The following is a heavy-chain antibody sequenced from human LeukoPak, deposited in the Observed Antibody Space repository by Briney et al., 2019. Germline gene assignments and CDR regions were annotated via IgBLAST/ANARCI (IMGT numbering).Heavy chain of an antibody. CDR1: GFTVKSKN. Sequence: PGGSLRLSCAASGFTVKSKNMHCLRQAPGKGMEWVSTIYTGGGTYYAASVRDRFSISRETSKNSLYLQMNSLRAEDTAVYYCARGLQDENGYKNSFDSWGQGTLVTVSS. CDR3: ARGLQDENGYKNSFDS. D-gene: IGHD5-24*01. CDR2: IYTGGGT. V-gene: IGHV3-66*01. J-gene: IGHJ4*02.